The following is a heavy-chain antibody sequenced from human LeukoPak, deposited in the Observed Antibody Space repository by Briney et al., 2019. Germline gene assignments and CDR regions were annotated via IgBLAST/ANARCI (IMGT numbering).Heavy chain of an antibody. J-gene: IGHJ4*02. CDR2: IFYSGST. V-gene: IGHV4-39*01. CDR1: GGSISSSSYY. Sequence: SETLSLTCTVSGGSISSSSYYWGWIRQPPGRGLEWIGSIFYSGSTYNNPSLKSRVTISVDTSKNQFSLKMSSVTAADTAVYYCARHPRDCSSTSCYPDYWGQGTLVTVSS. CDR3: ARHPRDCSSTSCYPDY. D-gene: IGHD2-2*01.